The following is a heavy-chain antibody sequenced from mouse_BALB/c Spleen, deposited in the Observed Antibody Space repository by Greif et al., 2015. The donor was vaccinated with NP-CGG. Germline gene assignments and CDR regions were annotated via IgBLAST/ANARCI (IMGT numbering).Heavy chain of an antibody. CDR3: ANWDWYFDV. Sequence: VQLQQSGAELVKPGASVKLSCTASGFNIKDTHMHWVKQRPEQGLEWIGRIDPANGNTKYDPKFQGKATITADTSSDTAYLQLSSLTSEDTAVYYCANWDWYFDVWGAGTTVTVSS. J-gene: IGHJ1*01. CDR1: GFNIKDTH. V-gene: IGHV14-3*02. D-gene: IGHD4-1*01. CDR2: IDPANGNT.